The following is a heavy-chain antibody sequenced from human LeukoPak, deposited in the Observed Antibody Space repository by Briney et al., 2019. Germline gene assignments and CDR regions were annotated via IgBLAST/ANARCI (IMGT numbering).Heavy chain of an antibody. J-gene: IGHJ3*02. Sequence: ASVKVSCKASGRTFSSYAISWVRQAPGQGLEWMGRIIPILGIANYAQKFQGRVTITADKSTSTAYMELSSLRSEDTAVYYCARAGNVEMATGDAFDTWGQGTMVTVSS. CDR3: ARAGNVEMATGDAFDT. V-gene: IGHV1-69*04. CDR2: IIPILGIA. CDR1: GRTFSSYA. D-gene: IGHD5-24*01.